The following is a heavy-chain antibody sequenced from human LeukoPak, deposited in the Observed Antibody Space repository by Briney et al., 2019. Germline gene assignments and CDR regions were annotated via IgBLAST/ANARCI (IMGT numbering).Heavy chain of an antibody. CDR1: GFTFSSYA. CDR3: AKDRGYCSSSSCYPYYFDH. CDR2: ISGSGGST. Sequence: GGSLRLSCAASGFTFSSYAMSWVRQAPGKGLEWVSSISGSGGSTYYADSVKGRFTVSRDNSKNTLYLQMNSLRDEDTAVYYCAKDRGYCSSSSCYPYYFDHWGQGTLVTVSS. D-gene: IGHD2-2*01. V-gene: IGHV3-23*01. J-gene: IGHJ4*02.